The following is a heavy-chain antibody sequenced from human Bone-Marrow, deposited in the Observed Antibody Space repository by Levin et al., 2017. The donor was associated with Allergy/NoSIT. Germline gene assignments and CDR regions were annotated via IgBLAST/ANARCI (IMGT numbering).Heavy chain of an antibody. V-gene: IGHV1-2*02. J-gene: IGHJ4*02. CDR1: GYTFTGYR. CDR3: ACGYGRVDTGTVGY. CDR2: INPNSGDT. Sequence: GESLKISCKASGYTFTGYRLHWVRQAPGQGLEWMGWINPNSGDTKYAQKFQGRVTMTRDTSIRTAYMELRSLRSDDTAVYYCACGYGRVDTGTVGYWGQGTLVTVSS. D-gene: IGHD5-18*01.